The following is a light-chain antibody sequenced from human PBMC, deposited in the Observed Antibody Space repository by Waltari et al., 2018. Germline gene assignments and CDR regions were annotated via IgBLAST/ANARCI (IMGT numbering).Light chain of an antibody. CDR3: QAWGTGTKRE. Sequence: QVVLTQSPSASASLGASVKLTCTLSSGHSSYAIAWHQQQPEKGPRYWMKVNRDGSHNRGDGIPDRVSGSSSGAERYLTIARLQSEDEADYYCQAWGTGTKREFGGGTKLTVL. V-gene: IGLV4-69*01. CDR1: SGHSSYA. J-gene: IGLJ2*01. CDR2: VNRDGSH.